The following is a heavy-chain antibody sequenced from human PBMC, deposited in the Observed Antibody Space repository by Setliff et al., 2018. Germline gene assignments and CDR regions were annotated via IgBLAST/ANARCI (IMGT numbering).Heavy chain of an antibody. D-gene: IGHD3-22*01. J-gene: IGHJ2*01. Sequence: SETLSLTCTVSGGSISYYYWSWIRQPPGKGLELIGYIHTSGTTNYNPSLKSRVTVSVDTSKNQFSLRLNSVTAADTAVYYFARVAYYHDSSGYYYDLNWYFDLWGRGTLVTVSS. CDR2: IHTSGTT. CDR1: GGSISYYY. V-gene: IGHV4-4*08. CDR3: ARVAYYHDSSGYYYDLNWYFDL.